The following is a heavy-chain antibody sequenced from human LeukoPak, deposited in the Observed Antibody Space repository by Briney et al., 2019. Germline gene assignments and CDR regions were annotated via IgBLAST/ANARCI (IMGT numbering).Heavy chain of an antibody. Sequence: KASETLSLTCAVYGGSFSGYYWSWIRQPPGKGLEWIGEINHSGSTNYNPSLKSRVTISVDTSKNQFSLKLSSVTAADTAVYYCARVGGGNWGDYYYYGMDVWGQGTTVTVSS. CDR2: INHSGST. CDR3: ARVGGGNWGDYYYYGMDV. CDR1: GGSFSGYY. V-gene: IGHV4-34*01. J-gene: IGHJ6*02. D-gene: IGHD7-27*01.